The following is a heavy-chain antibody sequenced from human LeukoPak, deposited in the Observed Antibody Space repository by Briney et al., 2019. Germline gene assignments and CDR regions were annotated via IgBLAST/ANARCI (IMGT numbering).Heavy chain of an antibody. CDR1: GGSISSGGYY. V-gene: IGHV4-31*03. J-gene: IGHJ3*02. CDR3: ATRNWAYDAFDI. D-gene: IGHD7-27*01. CDR2: IYYSGST. Sequence: PSQTLSLTCTVSGGSISSGGYYWSWIRQHPGTGLEWIGYIYYSGSTYYNPSLKSRVTISVDTSKNQFSLKLSSVTAADTAVYYCATRNWAYDAFDIWGQGTMVTVSS.